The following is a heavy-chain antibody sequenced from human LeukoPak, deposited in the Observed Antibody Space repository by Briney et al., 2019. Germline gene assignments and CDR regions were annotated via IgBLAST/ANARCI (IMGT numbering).Heavy chain of an antibody. CDR3: ARVGLHSGSYYAFDY. D-gene: IGHD1-26*01. Sequence: PSETLSLTCAVYGGSFSGYYWSWIRQPPGKGLEWIGEINHSGSTNYNPSLKSRVTISVDTSKNQFSLKLSSVTAADTAVYYCARVGLHSGSYYAFDYWGQGTLVTVSS. CDR2: INHSGST. V-gene: IGHV4-34*01. J-gene: IGHJ4*02. CDR1: GGSFSGYY.